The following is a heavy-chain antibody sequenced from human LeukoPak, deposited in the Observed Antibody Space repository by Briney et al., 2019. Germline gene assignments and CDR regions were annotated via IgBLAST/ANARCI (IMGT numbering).Heavy chain of an antibody. D-gene: IGHD2-2*02. V-gene: IGHV4-34*01. Sequence: SETLSLTCAVYGGSFSGYYWSWIRQPPGKGLEWIGEINHSGSTNYNPPLKSRVTISVDTSKNQFSLKLSSVSAADTAVYYCARVDCSSTSCYSLDYWGQGTLVTVSS. CDR1: GGSFSGYY. CDR2: INHSGST. CDR3: ARVDCSSTSCYSLDY. J-gene: IGHJ4*02.